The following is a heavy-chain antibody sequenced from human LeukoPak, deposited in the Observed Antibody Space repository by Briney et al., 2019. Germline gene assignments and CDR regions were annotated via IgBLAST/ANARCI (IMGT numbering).Heavy chain of an antibody. CDR2: IGSSGTHT. V-gene: IGHV3-11*03. CDR3: ARSDIVTTIDF. CDR1: GFTFSDYY. Sequence: GGSLILSCAASGFTFSDYYMNWIRQAPGKGLEWVSYIGSSGTHTYYADSVKGRFTISRDNAKNSLFLQMNSLRAEDTAVYYCARSDIVTTIDFWGQGTLVTVSS. J-gene: IGHJ4*02. D-gene: IGHD5-12*01.